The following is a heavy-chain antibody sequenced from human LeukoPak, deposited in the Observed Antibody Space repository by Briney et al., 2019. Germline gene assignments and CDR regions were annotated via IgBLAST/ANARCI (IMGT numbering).Heavy chain of an antibody. CDR3: ARATYYYDSSGYYWSGAYYYYGMDV. V-gene: IGHV7-4-1*02. D-gene: IGHD3-22*01. CDR1: GYTFTSYA. CDR2: INTNTGNP. Sequence: ASVKVSCKASGYTFTSYAMNWVRQAPGQGLEWMGWINTNTGNPTYAQGFTGRFVFSLDTSVSTAYLQISSLKAEDTAVYYCARATYYYDSSGYYWSGAYYYYGMDVWGQGTTVTVSS. J-gene: IGHJ6*02.